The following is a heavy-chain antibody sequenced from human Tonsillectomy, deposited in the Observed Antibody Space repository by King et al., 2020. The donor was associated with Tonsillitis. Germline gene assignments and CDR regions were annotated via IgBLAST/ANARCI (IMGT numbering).Heavy chain of an antibody. CDR1: GFTFSSSA. CDR2: ISYDGSNK. V-gene: IGHV3-30*04. CDR3: AREGGVMIVAPDAFDI. Sequence: VQLVESGGGVVQPGRSLRLSCAASGFTFSSSAMHWVRQAPGKGLEWVAFISYDGSNKYYADSVKGRFTISRDNSKNTLYLQMNSLRAEDTAVYYCAREGGVMIVAPDAFDIWGQGTMVTVSS. D-gene: IGHD3-22*01. J-gene: IGHJ3*02.